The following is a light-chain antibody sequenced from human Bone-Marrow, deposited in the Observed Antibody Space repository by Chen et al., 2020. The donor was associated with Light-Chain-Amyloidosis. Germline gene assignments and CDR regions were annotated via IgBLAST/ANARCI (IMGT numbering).Light chain of an antibody. CDR2: DDS. J-gene: IGLJ3*02. Sequence: SYVLTQPSSVSVAPGQTATIACGGNNIGSTSVHWYQQTPGQAPLLVVYDDSDRPSGSPERLACSSSGTAATLTVSRVGAGDEADYSCQVQDGSSESPVFGGGTKLSVL. CDR1: NIGSTS. CDR3: QVQDGSSESPV. V-gene: IGLV3-21*02.